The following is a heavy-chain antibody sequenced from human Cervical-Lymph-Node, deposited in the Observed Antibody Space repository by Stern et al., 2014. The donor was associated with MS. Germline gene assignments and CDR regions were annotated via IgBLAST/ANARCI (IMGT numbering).Heavy chain of an antibody. Sequence: VQLVESGGGVVQPGRSLRVSCAASGFIFSTYAMHWVRQAPGKGLEWVAVISYDGSNASYADSVKGRFTISRDNSQNMLYFQLNSLRTEDTAVYYCAAFHIGKEYDKDVWGQGTTVTVSS. CDR1: GFIFSTYA. J-gene: IGHJ6*02. CDR3: AAFHIGKEYDKDV. V-gene: IGHV3-30*03. CDR2: ISYDGSNA. D-gene: IGHD2-21*01.